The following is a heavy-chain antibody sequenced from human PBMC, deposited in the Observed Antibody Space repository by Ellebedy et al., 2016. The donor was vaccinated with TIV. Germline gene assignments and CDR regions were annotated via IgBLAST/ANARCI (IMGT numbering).Heavy chain of an antibody. Sequence: ASVKVSCXASGYTFTGYYMHWVRQAPGQGLEWMGWINPNSGGTNYAQKFQGRVTMTRDTSISTAYMELSRLRSDDTAVYYCARTTGITMVLYYYYGMDVWGQGTTVTVSS. CDR2: INPNSGGT. J-gene: IGHJ6*02. CDR3: ARTTGITMVLYYYYGMDV. D-gene: IGHD3-10*01. V-gene: IGHV1-2*02. CDR1: GYTFTGYY.